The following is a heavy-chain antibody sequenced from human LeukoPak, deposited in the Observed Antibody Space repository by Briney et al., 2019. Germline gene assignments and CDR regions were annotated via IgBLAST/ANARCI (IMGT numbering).Heavy chain of an antibody. Sequence: PGGSLRLSCAASGFTFSTYAMSWVRQAPGKGLEWVSGISGSGGSTYYADSVKGRFTISRDTSKNTLYLEMNSLGAEDTALYYCAKSRGSSWYGVDNWGQGTLVTVSS. CDR1: GFTFSTYA. J-gene: IGHJ4*02. D-gene: IGHD6-13*01. V-gene: IGHV3-23*01. CDR2: ISGSGGST. CDR3: AKSRGSSWYGVDN.